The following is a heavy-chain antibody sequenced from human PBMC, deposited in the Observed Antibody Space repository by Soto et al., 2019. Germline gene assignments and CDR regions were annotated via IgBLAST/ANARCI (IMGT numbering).Heavy chain of an antibody. CDR1: GFAFSDHY. J-gene: IGHJ3*01. D-gene: IGHD3-3*01. V-gene: IGHV3-11*01. CDR3: FDRFF. Sequence: QVHLVESGGALVKPGGSLRLSCAASGFAFSDHYMNWIRQAPAKALEWISFISAGGDTIHYADAVKGRCTFSSDTGRNSLYLQMHSLRAEDTDVYYCFDRFFWGQGTMVTVSA. CDR2: ISAGGDTI.